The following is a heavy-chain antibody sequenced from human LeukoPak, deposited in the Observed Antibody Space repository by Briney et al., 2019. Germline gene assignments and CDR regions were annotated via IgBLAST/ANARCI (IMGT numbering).Heavy chain of an antibody. J-gene: IGHJ4*02. CDR1: GFTVANTY. V-gene: IGHV3-66*01. D-gene: IGHD2-2*01. CDR3: ARVQLYCSSTSCYPNFDY. Sequence: GGSLRLSCAASGFTVANTYMNWVRQSPGKGLEWVSFIYSGGDTYYADSVKGRFTISRDNAKNSLYLQMNSLRAEDTAVYYCARVQLYCSSTSCYPNFDYWGQGTLVTVSS. CDR2: IYSGGDT.